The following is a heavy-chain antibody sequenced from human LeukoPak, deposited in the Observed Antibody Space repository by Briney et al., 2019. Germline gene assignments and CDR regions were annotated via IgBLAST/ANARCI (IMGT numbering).Heavy chain of an antibody. CDR3: ARNALGLSY. D-gene: IGHD2-8*01. J-gene: IGHJ4*02. V-gene: IGHV1-2*02. CDR2: IHPNSGGT. Sequence: ASVKVSCKTSGHTFTDHEIYWVRQAPGQGLEWMGWIHPNSGGTNYAQNFQGRVTMTRDTSISTAYMELSRMISDDTAIYYCARNALGLSYWGQGTLVTVSS. CDR1: GHTFTDHE.